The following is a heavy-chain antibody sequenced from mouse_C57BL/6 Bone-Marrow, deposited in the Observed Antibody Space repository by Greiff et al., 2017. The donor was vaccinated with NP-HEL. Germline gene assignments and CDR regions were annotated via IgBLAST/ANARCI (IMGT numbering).Heavy chain of an antibody. Sequence: EVKVVESGGGLVKPGGSLKLSCAASGFTFSSYAMSWVRQTPEKRLEWVATISDGGSYTYYPDNVKGRFTISRDNAKNNLYLQMSHLKSEDTAMYYCARAAQATFSYAMGYWGQGTSVTVSS. D-gene: IGHD3-2*02. V-gene: IGHV5-4*03. CDR1: GFTFSSYA. CDR2: ISDGGSYT. CDR3: ARAAQATFSYAMGY. J-gene: IGHJ4*01.